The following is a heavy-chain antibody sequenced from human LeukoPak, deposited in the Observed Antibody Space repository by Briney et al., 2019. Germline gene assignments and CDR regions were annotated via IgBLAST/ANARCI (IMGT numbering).Heavy chain of an antibody. V-gene: IGHV1-69*13. CDR3: ASVYYYDSSGYGAFDI. J-gene: IGHJ3*02. Sequence: SVKVSCKASGGTFSSYAISWVRQAPGQGLEWMGGIIPIFGTANYAQKFQGRVTITADESTSTAYMELSSLSSEDTAVYYCASVYYYDSSGYGAFDIWGQGTMVTVSS. CDR2: IIPIFGTA. CDR1: GGTFSSYA. D-gene: IGHD3-22*01.